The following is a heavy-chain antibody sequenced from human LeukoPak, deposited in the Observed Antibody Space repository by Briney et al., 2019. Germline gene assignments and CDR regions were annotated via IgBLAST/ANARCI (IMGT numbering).Heavy chain of an antibody. CDR3: TILVLASDLDNWFDP. CDR1: GYSFTSYW. Sequence: GESLKISCKGAGYSFTSYWIGWVRQMPGKGLEWMGIIYPGDSDTRYSPSFQGQVTISADKVLSTAYLQWSSLKAPDTAMYYCTILVLASDLDNWFDPWGQGTLVTVSS. CDR2: IYPGDSDT. V-gene: IGHV5-51*01. D-gene: IGHD3-3*01. J-gene: IGHJ5*02.